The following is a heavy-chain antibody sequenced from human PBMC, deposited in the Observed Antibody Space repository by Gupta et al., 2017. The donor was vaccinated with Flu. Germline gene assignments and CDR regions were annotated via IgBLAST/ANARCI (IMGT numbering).Heavy chain of an antibody. Sequence: EVQLLESGGGLGHPGGSLRLSCAASGFTFSSYAMSWVRQGPGKGLEWVSAISASAMNTYYADSVKGRFTISRDNSKNTLYLQMNSLRAEDTAVYYCAKDAAALGMDYFDYWGQGTLVTVSS. J-gene: IGHJ4*02. D-gene: IGHD6-25*01. CDR1: GFTFSSYA. CDR2: ISASAMNT. CDR3: AKDAAALGMDYFDY. V-gene: IGHV3-23*01.